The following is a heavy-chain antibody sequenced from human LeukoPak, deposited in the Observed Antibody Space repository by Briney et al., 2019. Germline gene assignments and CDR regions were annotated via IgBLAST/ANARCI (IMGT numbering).Heavy chain of an antibody. Sequence: VASVKVSCTASGYTFTGYYMHWVRQAPGQGLEWMGWINPNSGGTNYAQKFQGRVTMTRDTSISTAYMERSRLRSEDTAVYYCARDGPYGSGSYYTYWGQGTLVTVSS. CDR2: INPNSGGT. J-gene: IGHJ4*02. CDR3: ARDGPYGSGSYYTY. CDR1: GYTFTGYY. D-gene: IGHD3-10*01. V-gene: IGHV1-2*02.